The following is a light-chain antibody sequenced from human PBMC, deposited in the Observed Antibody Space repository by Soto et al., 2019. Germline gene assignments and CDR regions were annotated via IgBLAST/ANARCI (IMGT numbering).Light chain of an antibody. CDR3: QQYNNWPPYT. Sequence: ELVMTQSPATLSVSPGERATLSCRASQSVSSNLAWYQQKPGQAPRLLIYGASTRATGIPARFSGSGSGTEFTLPISSLQSEDFAVYYCQQYNNWPPYTFGQGTKLEIK. CDR1: QSVSSN. CDR2: GAS. J-gene: IGKJ2*01. V-gene: IGKV3-15*01.